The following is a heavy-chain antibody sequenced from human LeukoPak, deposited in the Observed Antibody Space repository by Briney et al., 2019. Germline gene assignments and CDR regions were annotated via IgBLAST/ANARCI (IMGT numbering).Heavy chain of an antibody. D-gene: IGHD2-2*01. V-gene: IGHV4-38-2*02. CDR1: GGSFSGYY. CDR3: ARDANVGCTSASCYSHNRFDP. J-gene: IGHJ5*02. CDR2: IYHTGGT. Sequence: PSETLSLTCAVYGGSFSGYYWGWIRQPPGKGLEWIGSIYHTGGTYYNPSLKSRVTISVDTSKNQFSLNLNSVTAADTAVYYCARDANVGCTSASCYSHNRFDPWGQGTLVTVSS.